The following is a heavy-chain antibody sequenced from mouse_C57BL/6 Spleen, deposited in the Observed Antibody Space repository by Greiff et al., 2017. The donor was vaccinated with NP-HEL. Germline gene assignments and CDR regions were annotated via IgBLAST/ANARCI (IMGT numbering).Heavy chain of an antibody. D-gene: IGHD1-1*01. CDR3: ASSPITTVVARDYAMDY. CDR2: IYPGDGDT. CDR1: GYAFSSSW. Sequence: VQLQQSGPELVKPGASVKISCKASGYAFSSSWMNWVKQRPGKGLEWIGRIYPGDGDTKYNGKFKGKATLTADKSSSTAYMQLSSLTSEDSAVYFCASSPITTVVARDYAMDYWGQGTSVTVSS. J-gene: IGHJ4*01. V-gene: IGHV1-82*01.